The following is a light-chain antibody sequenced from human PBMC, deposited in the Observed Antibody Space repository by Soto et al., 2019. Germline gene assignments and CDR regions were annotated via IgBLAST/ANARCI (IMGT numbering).Light chain of an antibody. CDR1: SSDVGGYNY. Sequence: VLTQPPSASGSPGQSVAVSCTGTSSDVGGYNYVSWYQQHPGKAPKLMIYEVNKRPSGVPDRFSGSKSGNTASLTVSGLQAEDEADYYCSSYAGSSNVFGTGTKVTVL. J-gene: IGLJ1*01. CDR3: SSYAGSSNV. CDR2: EVN. V-gene: IGLV2-8*01.